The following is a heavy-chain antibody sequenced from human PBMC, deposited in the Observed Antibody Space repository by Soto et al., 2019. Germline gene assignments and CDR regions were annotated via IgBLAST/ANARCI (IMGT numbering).Heavy chain of an antibody. CDR1: GFTFSSYG. CDR2: ISYEGSNK. D-gene: IGHD5-12*01. CDR3: AKDAGYANAFDI. Sequence: QVQLVESGGGVVQPGRSLRLSCAASGFTFSSYGMHWVRQAPGKGLEWVAVISYEGSNKYYADSVKGRFTISRDNSTNTLYLQMNSLRAEDTAVYYCAKDAGYANAFDIWGHGTMVTVSS. J-gene: IGHJ3*02. V-gene: IGHV3-30*18.